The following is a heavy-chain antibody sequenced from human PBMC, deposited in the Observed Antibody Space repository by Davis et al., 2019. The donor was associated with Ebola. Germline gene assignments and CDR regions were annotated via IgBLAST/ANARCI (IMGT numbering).Heavy chain of an antibody. D-gene: IGHD1-1*01. Sequence: ASVKVSCKASGGTFSSFAISWVRQAPGQGLEWMGWISTYNGNTNYAQKVQGRITMTTDTSTSTAYMELRSLRSDDTARYYCARDVRGITGPSEYWGQGTLVTVSS. CDR3: ARDVRGITGPSEY. CDR2: ISTYNGNT. CDR1: GGTFSSFA. J-gene: IGHJ4*02. V-gene: IGHV1-18*01.